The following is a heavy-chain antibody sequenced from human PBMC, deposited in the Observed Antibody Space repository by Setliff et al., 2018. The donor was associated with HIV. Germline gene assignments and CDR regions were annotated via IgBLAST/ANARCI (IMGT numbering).Heavy chain of an antibody. CDR2: IYSSGST. V-gene: IGHV4-4*07. J-gene: IGHJ2*01. Sequence: SETLSLTCTVSGGSISSYSWSWIRQPAGKGLEWIGHIYSSGSTNYNPSLKSRVTISVDTSKNQLSLNLTSVTAADTAVYYCAGGPRAATAIPGWYFDLWGRGTLVTVSS. CDR1: GGSISSYS. CDR3: AGGPRAATAIPGWYFDL. D-gene: IGHD2-21*02.